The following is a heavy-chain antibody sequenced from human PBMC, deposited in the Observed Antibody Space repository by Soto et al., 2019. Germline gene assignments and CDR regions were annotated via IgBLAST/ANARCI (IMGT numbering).Heavy chain of an antibody. D-gene: IGHD2-21*01. CDR3: ATELGENPASPFDS. Sequence: SVKVSCKASGGTFSSYAISWVRQAPGQGLEWMGGIIPIFGTANYAQKFQGRVTITADESTSTAYMELSSLRSEDTAVYYCATELGENPASPFDSWGQGTLVTVSS. CDR1: GGTFSSYA. CDR2: IIPIFGTA. V-gene: IGHV1-69*13. J-gene: IGHJ4*02.